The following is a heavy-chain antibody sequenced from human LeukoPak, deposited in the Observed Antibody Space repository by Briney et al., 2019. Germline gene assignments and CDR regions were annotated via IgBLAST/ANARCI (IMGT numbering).Heavy chain of an antibody. D-gene: IGHD6-19*01. J-gene: IGHJ4*02. CDR2: ISGSGAGT. Sequence: PGGSLRLSCAASGFTFSSFAMSWVRPAPGKGLDWVSSISGSGAGTYYADSVKGRFTISRDNSKNTLYLQMNSLRAEDTAVYYCAKSIAVAFYSWGQGTLVTVSS. CDR1: GFTFSSFA. CDR3: AKSIAVAFYS. V-gene: IGHV3-23*01.